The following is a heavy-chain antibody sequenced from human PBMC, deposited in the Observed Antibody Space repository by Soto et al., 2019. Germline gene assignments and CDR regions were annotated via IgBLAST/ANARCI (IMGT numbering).Heavy chain of an antibody. CDR3: ARGLRLRFLEWLPQRGFDP. D-gene: IGHD3-3*01. J-gene: IGHJ5*02. CDR2: IYYSGST. Sequence: SETLSLTCTVSGGSISSGDYYWSWIRQPPGKGLEWIGYIYYSGSTYYNPSLKSRVTISVDTSKNQFSLKLSSVTAADTAVYYCARGLRLRFLEWLPQRGFDPWGQGTPVTVYS. V-gene: IGHV4-30-4*01. CDR1: GGSISSGDYY.